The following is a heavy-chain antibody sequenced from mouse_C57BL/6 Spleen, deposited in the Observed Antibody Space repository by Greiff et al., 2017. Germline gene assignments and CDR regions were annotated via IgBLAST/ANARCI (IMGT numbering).Heavy chain of an antibody. Sequence: VQLHQSGPELVKPGASVKISCKASGYTFTDYYMNWVKQSHGKSLEWIGDINPNNGGTSYNQKFEGKATLTVYKSASTAYMELSRLTSEVSAVYYCVRREMGDWGQGTTDTVSS. J-gene: IGHJ4*01. V-gene: IGHV1-26*01. CDR1: GYTFTDYY. CDR2: INPNNGGT. CDR3: VRREMGD.